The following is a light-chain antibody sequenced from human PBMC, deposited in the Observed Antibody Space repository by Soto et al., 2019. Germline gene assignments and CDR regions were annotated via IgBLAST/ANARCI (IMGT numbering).Light chain of an antibody. V-gene: IGKV3-20*01. J-gene: IGKJ2*01. CDR1: QSVSSSY. CDR3: PQYESSPVT. Sequence: ENVLTQSPGTLSLSPGERATLSCRASQSVSSSYLTWYQQKPGQAPRLLIYGASSRATDIPDRFSGSGSGTDFTLTISRLEPEDFAVYYCPQYESSPVTFGQGTKLEIK. CDR2: GAS.